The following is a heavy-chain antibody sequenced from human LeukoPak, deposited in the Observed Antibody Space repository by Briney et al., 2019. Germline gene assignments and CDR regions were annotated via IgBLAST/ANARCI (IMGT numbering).Heavy chain of an antibody. J-gene: IGHJ5*02. CDR2: ISSSGSTI. CDR3: AKVGKQQLVLKYNWFDP. D-gene: IGHD6-13*01. CDR1: GFTFSSYE. Sequence: GGSLRLSCAASGFTFSSYEMNWVRQAPGKGLEWVSYISSSGSTIYYADSVKGRFTISRDNSKNTLYLQMNSLRAEDTAVYYCAKVGKQQLVLKYNWFDPWGQGTLVTVSS. V-gene: IGHV3-48*03.